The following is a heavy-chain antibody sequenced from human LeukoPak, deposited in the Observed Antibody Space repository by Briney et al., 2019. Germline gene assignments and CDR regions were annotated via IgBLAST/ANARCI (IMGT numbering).Heavy chain of an antibody. CDR1: GFTFSSYA. CDR2: ASGSGSST. D-gene: IGHD3-9*01. J-gene: IGHJ4*02. Sequence: GGSLRLSCAASGFTFSSYAMSWVRQPPRKGLEWVSVASGSGSSTDYADSVKGRFTISRDNSKNTLYLQMSSLSAEDTAVYYCAKMNVLTGYYTPNFDFWGQGTLVTVSS. CDR3: AKMNVLTGYYTPNFDF. V-gene: IGHV3-23*01.